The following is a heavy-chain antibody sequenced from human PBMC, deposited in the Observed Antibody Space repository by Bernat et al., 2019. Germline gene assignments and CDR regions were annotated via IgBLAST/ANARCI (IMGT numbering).Heavy chain of an antibody. Sequence: QVQLVESGGGVVQPGGSLRLSCAASGFTFSSYGMHWVRQAPGKGLEGVAFIRYEGSNKYYADSVKGRFTISRDNSKNTLYLQMNSLRAEDTAVYYCAKDYRAQSVAGTAGDYWGQGTLVTVSS. CDR2: IRYEGSNK. CDR1: GFTFSSYG. D-gene: IGHD6-19*01. J-gene: IGHJ4*02. V-gene: IGHV3-30*02. CDR3: AKDYRAQSVAGTAGDY.